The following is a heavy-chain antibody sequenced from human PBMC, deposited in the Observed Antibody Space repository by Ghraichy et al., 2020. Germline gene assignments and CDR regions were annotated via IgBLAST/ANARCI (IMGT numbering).Heavy chain of an antibody. CDR3: ARLGGVHYDFWSGDAFDI. CDR2: INPNSGGT. CDR1: GYTFTGYY. J-gene: IGHJ3*02. V-gene: IGHV1-2*04. Sequence: ASVKVSCKASGYTFTGYYMHWVRQAPGQGLEWMGWINPNSGGTNYAQKFQGWVTMTRDTSISTAYMELSRLRSDDTAVYYCARLGGVHYDFWSGDAFDIWGQGTMVTVSS. D-gene: IGHD3-3*01.